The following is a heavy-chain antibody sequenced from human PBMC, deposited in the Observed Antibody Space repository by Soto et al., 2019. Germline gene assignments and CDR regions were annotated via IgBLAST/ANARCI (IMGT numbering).Heavy chain of an antibody. CDR2: ISYDGSNK. CDR3: ARDLGYSSGWYPADYYYYYGMDV. V-gene: IGHV3-30-3*01. Sequence: QVQLVESGGGVVQPGRSLRLSCAASGFNFSSYAMHWVRQAPGKGLEWVAVISYDGSNKYYADSVKGRFTISRDNSKNTLYLQMNSLRAEDTAVYYCARDLGYSSGWYPADYYYYYGMDVRGQGTTVTVSS. D-gene: IGHD6-19*01. J-gene: IGHJ6*02. CDR1: GFNFSSYA.